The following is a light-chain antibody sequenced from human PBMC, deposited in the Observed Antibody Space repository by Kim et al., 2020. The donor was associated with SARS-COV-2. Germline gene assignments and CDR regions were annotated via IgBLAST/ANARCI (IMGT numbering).Light chain of an antibody. Sequence: SSELTQDPAVSVALGQTVRITCQGDSLRSYYASWYQQKPGQAPVLVIYGKNNRPSGIPDRFSGSSSGNTASLTITGAQAEDEAYYYCNSRDSSGNHLEVFGGGTQLTVL. CDR2: GKN. J-gene: IGLJ2*01. CDR3: NSRDSSGNHLEV. CDR1: SLRSYY. V-gene: IGLV3-19*01.